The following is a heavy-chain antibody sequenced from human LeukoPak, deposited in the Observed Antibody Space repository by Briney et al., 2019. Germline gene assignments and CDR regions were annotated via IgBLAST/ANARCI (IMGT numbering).Heavy chain of an antibody. D-gene: IGHD3-3*01. CDR3: ARQVFGVVPSYGMDV. CDR2: IYPGDSDT. J-gene: IGHJ6*02. V-gene: IGHV5-51*01. Sequence: GESLKISCKGSGYSFTSYWIGWVRQMPGKGLEWIGIIYPGDSDTRYSPSFQGQVTISADKSISTACLQWSSLKASDTAMYYCARQVFGVVPSYGMDVWGQGTTVTVSS. CDR1: GYSFTSYW.